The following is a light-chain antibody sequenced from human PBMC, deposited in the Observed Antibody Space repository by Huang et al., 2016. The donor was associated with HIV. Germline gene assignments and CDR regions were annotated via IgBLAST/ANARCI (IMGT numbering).Light chain of an antibody. V-gene: IGKV3-15*01. CDR1: QSVSTN. Sequence: EVLLTQSPATLSVSPGERATLSCRASQSVSTNLDWYQQKPGQAPRLLSYVASTRATCRPTRFSGSGSGTEFTLTISSLQSEDSAVYYCQQYNSWPPLFTFGPGTKVDIK. CDR3: QQYNSWPPLFT. CDR2: VAS. J-gene: IGKJ3*01.